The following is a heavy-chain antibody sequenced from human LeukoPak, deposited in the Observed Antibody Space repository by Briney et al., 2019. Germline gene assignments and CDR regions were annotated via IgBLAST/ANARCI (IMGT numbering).Heavy chain of an antibody. J-gene: IGHJ4*02. CDR3: ARDLGLSTMARGVIIRGGETDY. D-gene: IGHD3-10*01. CDR2: INTNTGNP. CDR1: GYTFTSYA. Sequence: GASVKVSCKASGYTFTSYAMNWVRQAPGQGLEWMGWINTNTGNPTYAQGFTGRFVFSLDTSVSTAYLQISSLKAEDTAVYYCARDLGLSTMARGVIIRGGETDYWGQGTLVTVSS. V-gene: IGHV7-4-1*02.